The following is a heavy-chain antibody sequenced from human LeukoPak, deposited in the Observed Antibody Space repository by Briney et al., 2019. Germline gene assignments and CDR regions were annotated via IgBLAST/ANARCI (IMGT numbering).Heavy chain of an antibody. D-gene: IGHD6-19*01. CDR3: ARKSSAVAGPFDY. CDR1: GFTFNNYG. Sequence: PGGSLRLSCAASGFTFNNYGMNWVRQAPGKGLEWVSSISSSSSYIYYADSVKGRFTISRDNAKNSLYLQMNSLRAEDTAVYYCARKSSAVAGPFDYWGQGTLVTVSS. CDR2: ISSSSSYI. J-gene: IGHJ4*02. V-gene: IGHV3-21*01.